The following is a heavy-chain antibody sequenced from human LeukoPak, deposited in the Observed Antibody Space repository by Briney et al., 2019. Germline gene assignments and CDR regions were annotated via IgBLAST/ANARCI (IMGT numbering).Heavy chain of an antibody. CDR3: ARDLAAAVKGMDV. CDR2: INHSGST. CDR1: GDSISRGNY. V-gene: IGHV4-38-2*02. J-gene: IGHJ6*02. D-gene: IGHD6-13*01. Sequence: SETLSLTCTVSGDSISRGNYWGWIRQPPGKGLEWIGEINHSGSTNYNPSLKSRVTISVDTSKNQFSLKLSSVTAADTAVYYCARDLAAAVKGMDVWGQGTTVTVSS.